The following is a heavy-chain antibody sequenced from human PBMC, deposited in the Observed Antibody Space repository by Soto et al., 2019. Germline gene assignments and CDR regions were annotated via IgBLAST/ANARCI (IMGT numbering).Heavy chain of an antibody. J-gene: IGHJ4*02. D-gene: IGHD3-9*01. CDR1: GGSISSSSYY. CDR2: IYYSGST. Sequence: NPSETLSLTCTVSGGSISSSSYYWGWIRQPPGKGLEWIGSIYYSGSTYYNPSLKSRVTISVDTSKNQFSLKLSSVTAADTAVYYCATLTYFDWLLNDYWGQGTLVTVSS. V-gene: IGHV4-39*01. CDR3: ATLTYFDWLLNDY.